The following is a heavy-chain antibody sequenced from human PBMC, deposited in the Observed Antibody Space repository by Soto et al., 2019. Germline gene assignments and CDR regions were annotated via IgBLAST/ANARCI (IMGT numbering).Heavy chain of an antibody. V-gene: IGHV1-69*02. J-gene: IGHJ3*02. CDR1: GGTFSSYT. CDR2: IIPILGIA. CDR3: AAQEGYSYGMVYAFDI. D-gene: IGHD5-18*01. Sequence: QVQLVQSGAEVKKPGSSVKVSCKASGGTFSSYTISWVRQAPGQGLEWMGRIIPILGIANYAQKFQGRVTITANKSTSTAYMELSSLRSEDTAVYYCAAQEGYSYGMVYAFDIWGQGTMVTVSS.